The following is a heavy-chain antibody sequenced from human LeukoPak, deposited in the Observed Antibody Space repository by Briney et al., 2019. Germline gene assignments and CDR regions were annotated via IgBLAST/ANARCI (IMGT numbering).Heavy chain of an antibody. CDR1: GGTFSSYA. V-gene: IGHV1-69*13. D-gene: IGHD3-10*01. Sequence: SVKVSCKASGGTFSSYAISWVRQAPGQGLEWMGGIIPIFGTANYAQKFQGRVTITADESTCTAYMELSSLRSEDTAVYYCARDLRPDYYGSGSLDYWGQGTLVTVSS. CDR2: IIPIFGTA. CDR3: ARDLRPDYYGSGSLDY. J-gene: IGHJ4*02.